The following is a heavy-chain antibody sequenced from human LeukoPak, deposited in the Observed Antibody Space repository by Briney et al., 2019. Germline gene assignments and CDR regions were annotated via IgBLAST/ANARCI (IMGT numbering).Heavy chain of an antibody. Sequence: SETLSLTCTVSGGSISSSSYYWGWIRQPPGKGLEWIGSIYYSGSTYYNPSLKSRVTISVDTSKNQFSLKLSSVTAADTAVYYCAREWSWYYYDSSGYYPEYYFDFWGQGTLVTVSS. J-gene: IGHJ4*02. CDR1: GGSISSSSYY. V-gene: IGHV4-39*02. CDR2: IYYSGST. D-gene: IGHD3-22*01. CDR3: AREWSWYYYDSSGYYPEYYFDF.